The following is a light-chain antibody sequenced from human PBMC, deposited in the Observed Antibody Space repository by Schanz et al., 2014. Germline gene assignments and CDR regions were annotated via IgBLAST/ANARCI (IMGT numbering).Light chain of an antibody. CDR3: QVWDSSSDHVV. Sequence: SSELTQPPSVSVAPGKTARITCGGTNIGSKSVHWYQQKPGQAPVLVVYDDSDRPSGIPERFSGSNSGNTATLTISRVEAGDEADYYCQVWDSSSDHVVFGGGTKLTVL. V-gene: IGLV3-21*03. CDR1: NIGSKS. CDR2: DDS. J-gene: IGLJ2*01.